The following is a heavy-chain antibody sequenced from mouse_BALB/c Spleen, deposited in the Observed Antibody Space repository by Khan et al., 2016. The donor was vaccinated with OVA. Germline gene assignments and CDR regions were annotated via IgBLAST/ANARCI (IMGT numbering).Heavy chain of an antibody. CDR3: ASENYDGRSCYAMDY. Sequence: DLVKPGASVKLSCKASGYTFTSYWINWIKQRPGQGLEWIGRIGPGSSNAYYNDMFKDKATLTVDTSSNTAYIQLSSLSSEDSAVEFCASENYDGRSCYAMDYWGQGTSVTVSA. CDR2: IGPGSSNA. CDR1: GYTFTSYW. D-gene: IGHD1-1*01. V-gene: IGHV1S41*01. J-gene: IGHJ4*01.